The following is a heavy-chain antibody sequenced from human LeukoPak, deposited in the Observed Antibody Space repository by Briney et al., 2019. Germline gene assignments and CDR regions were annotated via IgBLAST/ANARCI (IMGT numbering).Heavy chain of an antibody. CDR1: GGSISSYY. Sequence: SETLSLTCTVSGGSISSYYWSWIRQPAGKGLEWMGRIYTSGSTNYNPSLKSRVTMSVDTSKNQFSLKLSSVTAADTAVYYCARDLSTKIAAAGFRGFDYWGQGTLVTVSS. CDR2: IYTSGST. D-gene: IGHD6-13*01. CDR3: ARDLSTKIAAAGFRGFDY. V-gene: IGHV4-4*07. J-gene: IGHJ4*02.